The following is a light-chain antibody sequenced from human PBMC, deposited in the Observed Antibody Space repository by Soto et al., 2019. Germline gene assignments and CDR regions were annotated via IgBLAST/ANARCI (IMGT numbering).Light chain of an antibody. CDR3: QQYGSSPRT. V-gene: IGKV3-20*01. Sequence: EIVLTQSPGIMSLSSGERATLSCRASQTITGSYLAWYQQKPGQAPRLLIYGASVRATGIPVRFSGSGSGTDFTLTISRVEPEDFAVYYCQQYGSSPRTFGQGTKVEIK. J-gene: IGKJ1*01. CDR2: GAS. CDR1: QTITGSY.